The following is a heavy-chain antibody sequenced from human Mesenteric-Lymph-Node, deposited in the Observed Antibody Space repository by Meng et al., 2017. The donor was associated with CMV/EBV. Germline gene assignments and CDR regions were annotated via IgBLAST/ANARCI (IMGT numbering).Heavy chain of an antibody. D-gene: IGHD3-3*01. V-gene: IGHV3-48*03. CDR1: GFTFSDYE. CDR2: ISAAGRAI. Sequence: GGSLRLSCAASGFTFSDYEMNWVRQAPGKGLEWVSSISAAGRAIYYADSVQGRFTISRDSAKTSLYLQMNSLRAEDTAVYYCARAPFTIFGVATYYYYYGMDVWGQGTTVTVSS. CDR3: ARAPFTIFGVATYYYYYGMDV. J-gene: IGHJ6*02.